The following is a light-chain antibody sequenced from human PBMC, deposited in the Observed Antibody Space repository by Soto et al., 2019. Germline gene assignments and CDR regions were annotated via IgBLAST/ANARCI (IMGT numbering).Light chain of an antibody. Sequence: AIQMTQSPSSLSASVGDRVTITCRASQDIRIDLGWFQQRPGTAPKLLIYAASYLQSDVPSRFTGSGSGTDFTLTIASLQPEDFATYYCLQNYAYPRTFGQGTKVEVK. CDR3: LQNYAYPRT. CDR1: QDIRID. V-gene: IGKV1-6*01. CDR2: AAS. J-gene: IGKJ1*01.